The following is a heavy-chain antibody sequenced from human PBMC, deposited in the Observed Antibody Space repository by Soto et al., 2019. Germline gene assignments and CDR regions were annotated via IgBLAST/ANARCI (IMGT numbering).Heavy chain of an antibody. J-gene: IGHJ3*02. CDR2: IYPGDSDT. D-gene: IGHD3-22*01. CDR3: ARRGHYYDSSGYPRAFDI. V-gene: IGHV5-51*01. Sequence: GESLKICCKGSGYSFTSYWIGWVRQMPGKGLEWMGIIYPGDSDTRYSPSFQGQVTISADKSISTAYLQWSSLKASDTAMYYCARRGHYYDSSGYPRAFDIWGQGIMVTVSS. CDR1: GYSFTSYW.